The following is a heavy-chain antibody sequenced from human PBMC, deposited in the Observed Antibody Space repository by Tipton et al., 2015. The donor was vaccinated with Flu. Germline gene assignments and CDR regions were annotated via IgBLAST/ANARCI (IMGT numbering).Heavy chain of an antibody. D-gene: IGHD1/OR15-1a*01. CDR3: ARGGWASDTNNLLDY. CDR1: GFTFSGYY. Sequence: SLRLSCAASGFTFSGYYMSWIRRAPGKGLEWVSYITSGGYDMYYADSVKGRFTISRDNAKNSLYLQLNSLRPEDTAIYYCARGGWASDTNNLLDYWGQGTLVTVSS. J-gene: IGHJ4*02. V-gene: IGHV3-11*01. CDR2: ITSGGYDM.